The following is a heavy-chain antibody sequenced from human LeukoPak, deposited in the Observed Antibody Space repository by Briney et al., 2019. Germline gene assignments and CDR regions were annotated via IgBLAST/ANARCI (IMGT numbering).Heavy chain of an antibody. D-gene: IGHD3-16*01. CDR2: IYYSGST. J-gene: IGHJ6*03. CDR3: ARDYTHINFYYYMDV. CDR1: GGSISSYY. V-gene: IGHV4-59*01. Sequence: SETLSLTCTVSGGSISSYYWSWIRQPPGKGLEWIGYIYYSGSTNYNPSLKSRVTISVDTSKNQFSLKLSSVTAADTAVYYCARDYTHINFYYYMDVWGTGTTLTVSS.